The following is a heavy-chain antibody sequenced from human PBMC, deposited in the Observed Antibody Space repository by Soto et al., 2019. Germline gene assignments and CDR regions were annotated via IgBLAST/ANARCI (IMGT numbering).Heavy chain of an antibody. CDR3: VRGNPHFEY. V-gene: IGHV3-74*01. J-gene: IGHJ4*02. CDR1: GFTFSSHW. CDR2: INSDGSST. Sequence: EVQLVESGGGLVQPGGSLRLSCAASGFTFSSHWMHWVRQGPGKGLVWVSRINSDGSSTSYADSVKGRFTISRDNAKNALYLQMNSLRADDTALYYCVRGNPHFEYWGQGTLVTVSS.